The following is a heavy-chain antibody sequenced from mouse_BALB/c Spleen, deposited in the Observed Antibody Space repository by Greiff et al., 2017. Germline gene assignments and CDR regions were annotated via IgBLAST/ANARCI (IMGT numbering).Heavy chain of an antibody. CDR2: INPGSGGT. V-gene: IGHV1-54*03. Sequence: QVQLKQSGAELVRPGTSVKVSCKASGYAFTNYLIEWVKQRPGQGLEWIGVINPGSGGTNYNEKFKGKATLTADKSSSTAYMQPSSLTSDDSAVYFCAREEGRAMDYWGQGTSVTVSS. CDR1: GYAFTNYL. CDR3: AREEGRAMDY. J-gene: IGHJ4*01.